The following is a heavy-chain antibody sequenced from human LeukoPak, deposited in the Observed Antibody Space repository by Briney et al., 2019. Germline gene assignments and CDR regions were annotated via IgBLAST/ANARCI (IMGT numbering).Heavy chain of an antibody. J-gene: IGHJ4*02. V-gene: IGHV1-18*01. CDR3: ARDRALYDFWMPGY. Sequence: ASVEVSCKASGYTFTSYGISWVRQAPGQGLEWMGWISAYNGNTNYAQKLQGRVTMTIDTSTSTAYMELRSLRSDDTAVYYCARDRALYDFWMPGYWGQGTLVTVSS. CDR1: GYTFTSYG. CDR2: ISAYNGNT. D-gene: IGHD3-3*01.